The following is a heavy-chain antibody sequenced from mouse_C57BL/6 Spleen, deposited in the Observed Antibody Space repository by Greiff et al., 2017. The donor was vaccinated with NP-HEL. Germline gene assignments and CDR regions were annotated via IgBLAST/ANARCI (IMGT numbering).Heavy chain of an antibody. CDR1: GFNIKDYY. CDR3: ARGAYYGNSAWFAY. V-gene: IGHV14-2*01. CDR2: IDPEDGET. Sequence: EVQLQHSGAELVKPGASVKLSCTASGFNIKDYYMHWVKQRTEQGLEWIGRIDPEDGETKYAPEFQGKATITADTSSNPAYLQLSSLTSEDTAVYYCARGAYYGNSAWFAYWGQGTLVTVSA. J-gene: IGHJ3*01. D-gene: IGHD2-10*01.